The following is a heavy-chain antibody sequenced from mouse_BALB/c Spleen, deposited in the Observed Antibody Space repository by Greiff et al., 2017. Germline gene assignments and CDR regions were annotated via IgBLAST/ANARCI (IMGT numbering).Heavy chain of an antibody. CDR2: ISSGGGST. J-gene: IGHJ2*01. D-gene: IGHD2-10*02. V-gene: IGHV5-12-1*01. CDR1: GFAFSSYD. CDR3: ARQKEVWLYYFDY. Sequence: EVMLVESGGGLVKPGGSLKLSCAASGFAFSSYDMSWVRQTPEKRLEWVAYISSGGGSTYYPDTVKGRFTISRDNAKNTLYLQMSSLKSEDTAMYYCARQKEVWLYYFDYWGQGTTLTVSS.